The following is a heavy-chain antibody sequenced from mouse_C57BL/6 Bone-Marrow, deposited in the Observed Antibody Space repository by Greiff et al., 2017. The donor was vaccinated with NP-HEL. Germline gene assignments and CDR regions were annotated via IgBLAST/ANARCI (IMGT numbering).Heavy chain of an antibody. CDR3: ARDWHYYGSSGPY. V-gene: IGHV1-50*01. Sequence: QVQLQQPGAELVKPGASVKLSCKASGYTFTSYWMQWVNQRPGQGLEWIGEIDPSDSYTNYNQKFKGKATLTVDTSSSTAYMQLSSLTSEDSAVYYCARDWHYYGSSGPYWGQGTLVTVSA. J-gene: IGHJ3*01. D-gene: IGHD1-1*01. CDR1: GYTFTSYW. CDR2: IDPSDSYT.